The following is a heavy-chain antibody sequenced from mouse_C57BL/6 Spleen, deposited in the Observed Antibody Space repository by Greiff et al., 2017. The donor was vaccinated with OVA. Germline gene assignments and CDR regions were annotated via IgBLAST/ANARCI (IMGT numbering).Heavy chain of an antibody. D-gene: IGHD1-1*01. CDR2: IDPSDSYT. Sequence: QVQLQQPGAELVMPGASVKLSCKASGYTFTSYWMHWVKQRPGQGLEWIGEIDPSDSYTNYNQKFKGKSTLTVDKSSSTAYMQRSSLTSEDAAFYYAARGGTTVVYDYWGQGTTLTVSS. CDR1: GYTFTSYW. V-gene: IGHV1-69*01. CDR3: ARGGTTVVYDY. J-gene: IGHJ2*01.